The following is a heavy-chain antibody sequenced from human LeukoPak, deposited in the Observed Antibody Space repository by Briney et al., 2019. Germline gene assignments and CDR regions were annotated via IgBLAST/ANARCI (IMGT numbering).Heavy chain of an antibody. V-gene: IGHV3-21*01. Sequence: GGSLRLSCAASGFTFSSYSMTWVRQAPGKGLEWVSSISSSSSYIYYADSVKGRFTISRDNAKNSLYLQMNSLRAEDTAVYYCARDRFWFGELENYFDYWGQGTLATVSS. D-gene: IGHD3-10*01. CDR1: GFTFSSYS. J-gene: IGHJ4*02. CDR3: ARDRFWFGELENYFDY. CDR2: ISSSSSYI.